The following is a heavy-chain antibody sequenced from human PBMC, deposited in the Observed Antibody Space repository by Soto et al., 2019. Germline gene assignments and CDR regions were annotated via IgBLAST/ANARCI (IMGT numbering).Heavy chain of an antibody. Sequence: SETLSLTCTVSGGSISNYFWSWIRQPPGKGLEWIGYIYYSGKTNYNPSLKSRVTISVDTSKNQFSLNLSSVTAADTAVYYCAKDHKWLAYNWFDPWGQGTLVTVSS. J-gene: IGHJ5*02. CDR1: GGSISNYF. CDR2: IYYSGKT. CDR3: AKDHKWLAYNWFDP. D-gene: IGHD6-19*01. V-gene: IGHV4-59*12.